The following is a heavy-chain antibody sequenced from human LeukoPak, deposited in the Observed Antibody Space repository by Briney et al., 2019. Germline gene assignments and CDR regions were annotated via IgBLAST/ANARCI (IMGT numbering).Heavy chain of an antibody. CDR2: ISTSSRST. CDR1: GFTFSDYY. V-gene: IGHV3-11*05. D-gene: IGHD6-13*01. Sequence: GGSLRLSCAASGFTFSDYYMSWIREAPGKGREWVAYISTSSRSTDSADSVRGRFTISRDNAKNTLFLQMDSLRAEATAVYYCARGGRIAAAAYWGQGTLVTVSS. J-gene: IGHJ4*02. CDR3: ARGGRIAAAAY.